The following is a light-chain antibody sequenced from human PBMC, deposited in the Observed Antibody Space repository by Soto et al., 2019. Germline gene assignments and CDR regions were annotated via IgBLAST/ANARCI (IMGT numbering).Light chain of an antibody. J-gene: IGKJ4*01. V-gene: IGKV1-9*01. CDR1: QDISTY. CDR3: KQLNIYPLT. Sequence: SQLTQSPSSLSASVGDRVTITCRASQDISTYLAWYQQKPGKVPELLNYAASTLQSGVPSRFSGSGSGTDFTLTISSLQPEDFATFYCKQLNIYPLTSRGGTKVDIK. CDR2: AAS.